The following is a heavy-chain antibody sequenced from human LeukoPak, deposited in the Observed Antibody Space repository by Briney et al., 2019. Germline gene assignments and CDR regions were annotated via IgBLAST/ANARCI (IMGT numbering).Heavy chain of an antibody. Sequence: PGGSLRLSCAASGFTFSSYAMHWVRQAPGKGLEWVAVISYDGSNKYYADSVKGRFTISRDNSKNTLYLQMNSLRAEDTAVYYCAKLNWNDGIDYWGQGTLVTVSS. CDR1: GFTFSSYA. CDR3: AKLNWNDGIDY. V-gene: IGHV3-30*04. J-gene: IGHJ4*02. D-gene: IGHD1-1*01. CDR2: ISYDGSNK.